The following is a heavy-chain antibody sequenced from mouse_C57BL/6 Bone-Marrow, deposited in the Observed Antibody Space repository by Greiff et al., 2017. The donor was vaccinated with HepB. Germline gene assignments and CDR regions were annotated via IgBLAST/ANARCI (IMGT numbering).Heavy chain of an antibody. D-gene: IGHD1-1*01. CDR1: GFTFSSYA. CDR3: ARDPTTVPFFDY. V-gene: IGHV5-4*01. Sequence: DVKLQESGGGLVKPGGSLKLSCAASGFTFSSYAMSWVRQTPEKRLEWVATISDGGSYTYYPDNVKGRFTISRDNAKNNLYLQMSHLKSEDTAMYYCARDPTTVPFFDYWGQGTTLTVSS. CDR2: ISDGGSYT. J-gene: IGHJ2*01.